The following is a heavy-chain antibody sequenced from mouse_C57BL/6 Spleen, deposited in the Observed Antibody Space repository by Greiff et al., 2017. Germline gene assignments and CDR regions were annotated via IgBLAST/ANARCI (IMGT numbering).Heavy chain of an antibody. D-gene: IGHD2-5*01. CDR3: ARDQEGYYSNSLWYFDV. J-gene: IGHJ1*01. CDR1: GFTFSSYA. Sequence: EVQLQESGGGLVKPGGSLKLSCAASGFTFSSYAMSWVRQTPEKRLEWVATISDGGSYTYYPDNVKGRFTISRDNAKNNLYLQMSHLKSEDTAMYYCARDQEGYYSNSLWYFDVWGAGTTVTVSS. CDR2: ISDGGSYT. V-gene: IGHV5-4*01.